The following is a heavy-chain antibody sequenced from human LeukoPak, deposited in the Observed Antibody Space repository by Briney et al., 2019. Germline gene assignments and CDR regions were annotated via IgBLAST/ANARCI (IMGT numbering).Heavy chain of an antibody. V-gene: IGHV1-69*01. CDR2: IIPMFGTG. CDR1: GNTFNNYA. Sequence: SVKVSCKASGNTFNNYAISWVRQAPGQGLERMGGIIPMFGTGNYAQKFQGRVTITADESTSTAYMELSSLRSEDTAVYYCGRVTATGKYYYYYYMDVWGKGTTVTVSS. CDR3: GRVTATGKYYYYYYMDV. D-gene: IGHD5-18*01. J-gene: IGHJ6*03.